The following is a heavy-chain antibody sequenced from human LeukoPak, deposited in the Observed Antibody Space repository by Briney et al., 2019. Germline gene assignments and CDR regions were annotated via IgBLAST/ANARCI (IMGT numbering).Heavy chain of an antibody. D-gene: IGHD3-22*01. CDR2: ISGSGGST. Sequence: PGGSLRLSCAASGFTVSSNYMSWVRQAPGQGLEWVSAISGSGGSTYYADSVQGRFTISRDNSKNTLYLQMNSLRAEDTAVYYCAKDYYYDSSGYYYGFPFDYWGQGTLVTVSS. CDR3: AKDYYYDSSGYYYGFPFDY. J-gene: IGHJ4*02. CDR1: GFTVSSNY. V-gene: IGHV3-23*01.